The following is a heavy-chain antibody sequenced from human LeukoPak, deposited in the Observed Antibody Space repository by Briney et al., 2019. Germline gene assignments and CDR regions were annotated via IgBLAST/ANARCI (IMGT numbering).Heavy chain of an antibody. CDR3: ARVGDYYGSGSYPHGYYYYYMDV. V-gene: IGHV4-59*12. CDR2: IYYSGTT. D-gene: IGHD3-10*01. Sequence: PSETLSLTCTVSGGSISNYYWNWIRQPPGKGLEWIGYIYYSGTTNYNPSLKSRVTMSVDTSKNQFSLKLSSVTAADTAVYYCARVGDYYGSGSYPHGYYYYYMDVWGKGTTVTISS. CDR1: GGSISNYY. J-gene: IGHJ6*03.